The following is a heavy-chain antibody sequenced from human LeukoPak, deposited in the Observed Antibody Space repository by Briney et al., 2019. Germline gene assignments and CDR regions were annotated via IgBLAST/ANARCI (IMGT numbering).Heavy chain of an antibody. D-gene: IGHD3-10*01. CDR2: ISAYNGNT. V-gene: IGHV1-18*04. CDR1: GYTFTSYF. J-gene: IGHJ4*02. CDR3: AREPPRGRGSYYFDY. Sequence: ASVKVSCKASGYTFTSYFMHWVRQAPGQGLEWMGWISAYNGNTNYAQKLQGRVTMTTDTSTSTAYMELRSLRSDDTAVYYCAREPPRGRGSYYFDYWGQGTLVTVSS.